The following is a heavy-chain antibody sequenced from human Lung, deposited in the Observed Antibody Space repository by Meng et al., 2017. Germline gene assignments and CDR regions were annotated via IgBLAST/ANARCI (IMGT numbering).Heavy chain of an antibody. CDR1: GYIFTRYG. CDR3: ARAEEEYCSGGSCPNFDF. V-gene: IGHV1-18*01. Sequence: QVQPVQSGGEVKKPGASVKGSCKASGYIFTRYGITWVRQAPGQGLEWMGWISGYNGNKKYAKKLQGRVTMTTDTSTSTAYMELRSLRSDDTAVYYCARAEEEYCSGGSCPNFDFWGQGTLVTVSS. D-gene: IGHD2-15*01. J-gene: IGHJ4*02. CDR2: ISGYNGNK.